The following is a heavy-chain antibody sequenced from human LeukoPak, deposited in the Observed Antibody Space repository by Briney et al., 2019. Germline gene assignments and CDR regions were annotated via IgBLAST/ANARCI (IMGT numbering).Heavy chain of an antibody. J-gene: IGHJ6*03. CDR2: ISYDGSHK. V-gene: IGHV3-30*18. CDR1: GFTFSSSG. Sequence: QPGGSLRLSCAASGFTFSSSGMHWVCQAPGRGLEWVAVISYDGSHKYYVDSVKGRFTISRDNSKNTLYLQMNSLRAEDTAVYYCAKGHYTDVWGKGTTVTVSS. CDR3: AKGHYTDV.